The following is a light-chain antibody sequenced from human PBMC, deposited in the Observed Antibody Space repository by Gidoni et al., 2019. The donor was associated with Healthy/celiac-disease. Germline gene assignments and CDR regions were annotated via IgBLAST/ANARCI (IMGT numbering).Light chain of an antibody. V-gene: IGLV3-1*01. CDR2: QDS. Sequence: SYELTQHPSMSVSPGQTASITCYGDKLGDKYACWYQQKPGQSPVLVIYQDSKRPSGIPERFSGSNSGNTATLTISGTQAMDEADYYCQAWDSSTVVFGGGTKLXV. J-gene: IGLJ2*01. CDR1: KLGDKY. CDR3: QAWDSSTVV.